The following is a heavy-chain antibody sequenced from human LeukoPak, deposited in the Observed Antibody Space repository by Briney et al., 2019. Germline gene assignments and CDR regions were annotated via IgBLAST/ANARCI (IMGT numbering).Heavy chain of an antibody. Sequence: SETLSLTCTVSGGSISSSNYYWGWIRQPPGKGLEWIGSIYYSGSTYYNSSLKSRVTISVGTSKNQYSLNLSSVTAADTAVYYCARHSSSAPFDYWGQGTLVTVSS. CDR1: GGSISSSNYY. J-gene: IGHJ4*02. D-gene: IGHD6-6*01. CDR3: ARHSSSAPFDY. CDR2: IYYSGST. V-gene: IGHV4-39*01.